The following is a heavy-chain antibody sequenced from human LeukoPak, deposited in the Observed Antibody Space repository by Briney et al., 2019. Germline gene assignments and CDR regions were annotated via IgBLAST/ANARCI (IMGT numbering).Heavy chain of an antibody. Sequence: GGSLRLSCAASGFTFSSYGMSWVRQAPGKGLEWVSAMSGSGGNTYYADSVKGRFTISRDNSENTLYLQMNSLRAEDTAVYYCAKATGYLLWGQGTLVIVSS. D-gene: IGHD1-14*01. J-gene: IGHJ4*02. V-gene: IGHV3-23*01. CDR3: AKATGYLL. CDR2: MSGSGGNT. CDR1: GFTFSSYG.